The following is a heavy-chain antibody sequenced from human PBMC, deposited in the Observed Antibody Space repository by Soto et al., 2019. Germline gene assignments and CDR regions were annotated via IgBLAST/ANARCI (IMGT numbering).Heavy chain of an antibody. CDR3: ARSNWDDFCSGDKTDYYYYGMDF. CDR1: GGPFSSYA. Sequence: SVKVSCKASGGPFSSYAISWVRQAPGQGLEWMGGIIPIFGTANYAQKFQGRVTITADESTSTAYMELSSLRSEDTAVYYCARSNWDDFCSGDKTDYYYYGMDFWGQGSTVTVSS. D-gene: IGHD3-3*01. CDR2: IIPIFGTA. V-gene: IGHV1-69*13. J-gene: IGHJ6*02.